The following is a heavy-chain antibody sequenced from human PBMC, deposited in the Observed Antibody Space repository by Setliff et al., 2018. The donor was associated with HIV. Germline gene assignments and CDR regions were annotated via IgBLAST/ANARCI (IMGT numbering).Heavy chain of an antibody. CDR3: ARLLYSGSDWQDWGGAFDV. CDR2: ISYDGINK. J-gene: IGHJ3*01. Sequence: GSLRLSCAVSGFIFNGYGMHWVRQAPGKGLEWVAVISYDGINKYYADSVKGRFTISRGNSKNTLYLQMNSLRAEDTAVYYCARLLYSGSDWQDWGGAFDVWGQGTMVTVSS. CDR1: GFIFNGYG. D-gene: IGHD5-12*01. V-gene: IGHV3-30*03.